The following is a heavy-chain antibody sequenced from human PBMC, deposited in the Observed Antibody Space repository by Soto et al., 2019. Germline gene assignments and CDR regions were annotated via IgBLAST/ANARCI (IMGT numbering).Heavy chain of an antibody. D-gene: IGHD2-15*01. J-gene: IGHJ4*02. CDR3: ARDLGVALASLTLDF. V-gene: IGHV3-21*01. Sequence: PGGSLRLSCAASGFTFSSYWMSWVRQAPGKGLEWVADITTSSSFRFYADSVEGRFTISRDDAKNSIYLQMNSLRAEDTGVYYCARDLGVALASLTLDFWGRGTLVTVSS. CDR2: ITTSSSFR. CDR1: GFTFSSYW.